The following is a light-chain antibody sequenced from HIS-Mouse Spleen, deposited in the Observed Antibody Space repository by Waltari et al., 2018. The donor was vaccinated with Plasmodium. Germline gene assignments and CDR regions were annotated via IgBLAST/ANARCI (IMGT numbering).Light chain of an antibody. Sequence: SYELTQLPSVSVSPGQTARTPSSAYVLPKKSDSWYQPKAGQAPVLVIYEDSKRPSGISERFSGSSSGTMATLTISGAQVEDEADYYCYSTYSSGNHRVFGGGTKLTVL. J-gene: IGLJ3*02. V-gene: IGLV3-10*01. CDR1: VLPKKS. CDR3: YSTYSSGNHRV. CDR2: EDS.